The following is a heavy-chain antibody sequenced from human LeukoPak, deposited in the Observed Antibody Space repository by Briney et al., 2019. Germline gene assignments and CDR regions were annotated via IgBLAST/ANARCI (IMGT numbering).Heavy chain of an antibody. J-gene: IGHJ6*02. D-gene: IGHD4-17*01. Sequence: PSETLSLTCAVYGGSFSGYYWSWLRQPPGKGLEWIGEINHSGSTNYNPSLKSRDTISVDTSKNQFSLKLSSVTAADTAVYYCARGYGYYYYYGMDVWGQGTTVTVSS. CDR2: INHSGST. CDR1: GGSFSGYY. V-gene: IGHV4-34*01. CDR3: ARGYGYYYYYGMDV.